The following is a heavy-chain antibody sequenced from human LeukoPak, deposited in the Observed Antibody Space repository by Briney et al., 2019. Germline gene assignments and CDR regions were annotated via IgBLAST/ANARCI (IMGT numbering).Heavy chain of an antibody. J-gene: IGHJ6*01. D-gene: IGHD1-1*01. CDR3: ARTGTTYSYYYYGMDV. Sequence: GGSLRLSCAASGFTFSSYAMSWVRQAPGKGLEWVANIKQDGSEKYYVDSVKGRFTISRDNAKNSLYLQMNSLRAEDTAVYYCARTGTTYSYYYYGMDVWGQGTTVTVSS. CDR1: GFTFSSYA. V-gene: IGHV3-7*01. CDR2: IKQDGSEK.